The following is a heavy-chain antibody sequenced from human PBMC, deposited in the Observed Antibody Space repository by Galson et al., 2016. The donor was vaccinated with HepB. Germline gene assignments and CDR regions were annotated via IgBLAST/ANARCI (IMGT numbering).Heavy chain of an antibody. Sequence: SLRLSCAASGFSFSNYNMNWVRQAPGKGLEWVSSISSSSRYIFYADSVKGRFTISRDNTKNSLYLQMNSLRAEDTAVYYCVRGRTATPGYFDSWGQGTPVTVST. J-gene: IGHJ4*02. V-gene: IGHV3-21*01. D-gene: IGHD2-21*02. CDR1: GFSFSNYN. CDR2: ISSSSRYI. CDR3: VRGRTATPGYFDS.